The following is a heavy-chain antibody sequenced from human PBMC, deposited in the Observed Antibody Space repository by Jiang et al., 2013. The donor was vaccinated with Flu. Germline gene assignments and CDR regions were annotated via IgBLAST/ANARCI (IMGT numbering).Heavy chain of an antibody. Sequence: GAEVKKPGSSVKVSCKASGGTFSSYAISWVRQAPGQGLEWMGRIIPILGIANYAQKFQGRVTITADKSTSTAYMELSSLRSEDTAVYYCARANTKAYYYYYGMDVWGKGTTVTVSS. CDR2: IIPILGIA. D-gene: IGHD3-3*01. CDR1: GGTFSSYA. V-gene: IGHV1-69*04. CDR3: ARANTKAYYYYYGMDV. J-gene: IGHJ6*04.